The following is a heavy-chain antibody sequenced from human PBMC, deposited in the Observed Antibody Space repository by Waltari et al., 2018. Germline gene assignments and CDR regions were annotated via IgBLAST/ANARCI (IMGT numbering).Heavy chain of an antibody. CDR1: GDSNNSGTAY. CDR2: VYRNGAP. V-gene: IGHV4-31*03. Sequence: QVQLQESGPGLVKTSQTLSLTCTVSGDSNNSGTAYWSWLRQPPGRGLEWIGYVYRNGAPYYNPSLKSRASLSIDTSKSQFSLNLNSVTAADTAVYYCAKRGGAYFFDYWGQGRSVIVTS. D-gene: IGHD1-26*01. CDR3: AKRGGAYFFDY. J-gene: IGHJ4*02.